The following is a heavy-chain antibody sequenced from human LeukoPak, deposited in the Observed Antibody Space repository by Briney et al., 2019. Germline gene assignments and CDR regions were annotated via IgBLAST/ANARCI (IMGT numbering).Heavy chain of an antibody. J-gene: IGHJ6*03. D-gene: IGHD2-15*01. CDR1: GGSISSSSYY. CDR3: ARHLGYCSGGSCYEYYYYYMDV. Sequence: PSETLSLTCTVSGGSISSSSYYWGWIRQPPGKGLEWIGSIYYSGSTYYNPSLKSRVTISVDTSKNQFSLKLSSVTAADTAVYYCARHLGYCSGGSCYEYYYYYMDVWGKGITVTVSS. CDR2: IYYSGST. V-gene: IGHV4-39*01.